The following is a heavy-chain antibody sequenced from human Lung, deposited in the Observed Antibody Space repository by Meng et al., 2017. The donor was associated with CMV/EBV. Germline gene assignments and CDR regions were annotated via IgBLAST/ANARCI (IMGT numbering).Heavy chain of an antibody. Sequence: GGSLRLXXAASGFTFSSYAMHWVRQAPGKGLEWVAVISYDGSNKYYADSVKGRFTISRDNSKNTLYLQMNSLRAEDTAVYYCARAQERYRVTMIVVVITEYYYGMDVWGKGTXVTVSS. CDR2: ISYDGSNK. CDR1: GFTFSSYA. J-gene: IGHJ6*04. D-gene: IGHD3-22*01. V-gene: IGHV3-30-3*01. CDR3: ARAQERYRVTMIVVVITEYYYGMDV.